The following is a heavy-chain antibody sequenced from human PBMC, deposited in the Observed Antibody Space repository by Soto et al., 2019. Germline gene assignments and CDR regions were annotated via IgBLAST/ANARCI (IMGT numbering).Heavy chain of an antibody. V-gene: IGHV4-59*01. CDR1: GGSISSYY. J-gene: IGHJ4*02. CDR2: IYYSGST. CDR3: ARGGGRNYVILTGYYGVPQFAY. Sequence: SETLSLTCTVSGGSISSYYWSWIRQPPWKGLEWIGYIYYSGSTNYNPSLKSRVTISVDTSKNQFSLKLSSVTAADTAVYYCARGGGRNYVILTGYYGVPQFAYWGQGTLVTVSS. D-gene: IGHD3-9*01.